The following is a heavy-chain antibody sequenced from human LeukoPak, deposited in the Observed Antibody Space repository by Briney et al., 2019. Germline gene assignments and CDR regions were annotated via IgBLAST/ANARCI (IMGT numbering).Heavy chain of an antibody. Sequence: GGSLRLSCTASGFTFSDYYMSWIRQAPGKGLEWVSYISPSGTYTNYAGSVKGRFTISRDNAKNSLHLQMNSLRAEDTAVYYCAGVGSDDAFDIWGQGTMVTVSS. J-gene: IGHJ3*02. V-gene: IGHV3-11*03. CDR1: GFTFSDYY. CDR3: AGVGSDDAFDI. D-gene: IGHD3-10*01. CDR2: ISPSGTYT.